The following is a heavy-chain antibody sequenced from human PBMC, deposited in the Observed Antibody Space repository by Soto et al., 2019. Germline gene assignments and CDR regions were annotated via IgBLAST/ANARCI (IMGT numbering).Heavy chain of an antibody. V-gene: IGHV3-21*04. CDR3: AKDQDFWSGYYTPLWFDP. CDR1: GFTFSRVS. D-gene: IGHD3-3*01. CDR2: ISSGSSDT. Sequence: GGSLRLSCEASGFTFSRVSMNWVRQVPGKGLEWVASISSGSSDTWYADSVKGRFIISRDNAQNSLFLQMNTLRPEDTAVYCCAKDQDFWSGYYTPLWFDPWGQGTLVTVSS. J-gene: IGHJ5*02.